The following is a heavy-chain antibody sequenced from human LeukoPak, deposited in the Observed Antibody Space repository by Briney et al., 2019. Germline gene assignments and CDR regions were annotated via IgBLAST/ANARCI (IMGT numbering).Heavy chain of an antibody. CDR1: GFXFSSFE. CDR2: IGRGGTDL. V-gene: IGHV3-48*03. CDR3: ARGTYYFDS. Sequence: GGSLRLSCAASGFXFSSFEMNWVRQVPGKGLEWVSYIGRGGTDLYYADSVKGRFTVSRDNAKNSLFLQMNSLRAEDTAVYYCARGTYYFDSWGQGTLVTVSS. J-gene: IGHJ4*02. D-gene: IGHD1-7*01.